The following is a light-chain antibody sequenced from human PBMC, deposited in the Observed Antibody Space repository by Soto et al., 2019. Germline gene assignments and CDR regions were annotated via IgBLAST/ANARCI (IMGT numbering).Light chain of an antibody. J-gene: IGKJ1*01. CDR1: QSVSNF. Sequence: EIVLTQSPATLSLSPGERATLSCRASQSVSNFLAWYQQKPGQAPRLLISDASNRATGIPGRFSGSGSGTDFTLTISSLEPEDFEVYYCQQRSNWPWTFVQGTKVEIK. V-gene: IGKV3-11*01. CDR2: DAS. CDR3: QQRSNWPWT.